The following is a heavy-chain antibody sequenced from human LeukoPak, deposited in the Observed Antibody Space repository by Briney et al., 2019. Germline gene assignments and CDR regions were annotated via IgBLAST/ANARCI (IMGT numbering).Heavy chain of an antibody. CDR1: GYTFTGYY. D-gene: IGHD6-19*01. Sequence: GASVKVSCKASGYTFTGYYMHWVRQAPGQGLEWMGWINPNSGGTNYAQKFQGRVTMTRDTSINTAYMELSRLRSDDTAVYYCARPQGSSGWTGGFDYWGQGTLVTVSS. J-gene: IGHJ4*02. CDR2: INPNSGGT. V-gene: IGHV1-2*02. CDR3: ARPQGSSGWTGGFDY.